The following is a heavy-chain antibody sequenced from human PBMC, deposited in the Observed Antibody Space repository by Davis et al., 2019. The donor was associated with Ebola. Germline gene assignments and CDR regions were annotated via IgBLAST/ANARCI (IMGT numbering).Heavy chain of an antibody. J-gene: IGHJ4*02. Sequence: GESLKISCAASGFTFSSYAMHWVRQAPGKGLEWVAVISYDGSDKYYADSVKGRFTISRDDSKNTVLLQMNSLRAEDTAVYYCARDTWYSGDDNGGDWGQGTLVTVSS. CDR1: GFTFSSYA. D-gene: IGHD1-26*01. CDR3: ARDTWYSGDDNGGD. CDR2: ISYDGSDK. V-gene: IGHV3-30*04.